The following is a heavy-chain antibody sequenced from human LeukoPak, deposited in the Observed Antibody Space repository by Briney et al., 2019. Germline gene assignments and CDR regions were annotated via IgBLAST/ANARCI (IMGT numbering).Heavy chain of an antibody. CDR1: GFTFSRFW. CDR2: INTDGSTT. J-gene: IGHJ4*02. V-gene: IGHV3-74*01. CDR3: VKSMSGLNDY. D-gene: IGHD3-3*01. Sequence: GGSLRLSCAASGFTFSRFWMHWVRQVPGKGLVWVSRINTDGSTTNYADSVKGRFIISRDNAKDTLYLQMNSLRAEDTAVYYCVKSMSGLNDYWGQGTLVIVSP.